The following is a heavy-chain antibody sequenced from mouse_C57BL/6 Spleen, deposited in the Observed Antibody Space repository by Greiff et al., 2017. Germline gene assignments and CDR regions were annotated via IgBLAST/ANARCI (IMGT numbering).Heavy chain of an antibody. CDR2: INPNNGGT. CDR3: ASPSIYYDYGVFAY. V-gene: IGHV1-26*01. CDR1: GYTFTDYY. Sequence: VQLQQSGPELVKPGASVKISCKASGYTFTDYYMNWVKQSHGKSLEWIGDINPNNGGTSYNQKFKGKATLTVDKSSSTAYMELRSLTSEDSAVYYCASPSIYYDYGVFAYWGQGTLVTVSA. J-gene: IGHJ3*01. D-gene: IGHD2-4*01.